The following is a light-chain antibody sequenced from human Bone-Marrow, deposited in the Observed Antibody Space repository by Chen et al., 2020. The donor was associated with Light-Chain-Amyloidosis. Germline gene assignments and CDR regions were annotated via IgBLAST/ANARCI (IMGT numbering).Light chain of an antibody. V-gene: IGLV3-21*02. CDR3: QVWDRSRDRPV. J-gene: IGLJ3*02. CDR1: NIGSTS. CDR2: DDS. Sequence: SYVLTQPSSVSVAPGQTATIACGGNNIGSTSVHWYQQTPGQAPLLVVYDDSDRPSGNPERLAGSNSGNTATLTNSMVEAGDEADYYCQVWDRSRDRPVFGGGTKLTVL.